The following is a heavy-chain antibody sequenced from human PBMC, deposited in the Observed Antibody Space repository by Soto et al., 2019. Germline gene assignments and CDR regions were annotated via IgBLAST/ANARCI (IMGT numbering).Heavy chain of an antibody. Sequence: EVHLLESGGGLVQPGGSLRLSCAASGFTFSSYAMSWVRQAPGKGLEWVSTISGSGGTTYYADSVKGRFTISRDNSKNTLYLQMNSLRAEDTAVYYCAKGPLYGDYVSGWGQGTLVTVSS. CDR3: AKGPLYGDYVSG. V-gene: IGHV3-23*01. D-gene: IGHD4-17*01. J-gene: IGHJ4*02. CDR1: GFTFSSYA. CDR2: ISGSGGTT.